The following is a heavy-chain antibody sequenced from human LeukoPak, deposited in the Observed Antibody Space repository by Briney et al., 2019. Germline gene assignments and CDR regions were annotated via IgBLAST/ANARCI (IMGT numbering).Heavy chain of an antibody. Sequence: GGSLRLSCAASGFTFSSYAMHWVRQAPGKELEWVAVISYDGSNKYYADSVKGRFAISRDNSKNTLYLQMNSLRAEDTAVYYCARVMAGSLDFWSGTPHDAFDIWGQGTMVTVSS. V-gene: IGHV3-30*09. J-gene: IGHJ3*02. CDR1: GFTFSSYA. D-gene: IGHD3-3*01. CDR2: ISYDGSNK. CDR3: ARVMAGSLDFWSGTPHDAFDI.